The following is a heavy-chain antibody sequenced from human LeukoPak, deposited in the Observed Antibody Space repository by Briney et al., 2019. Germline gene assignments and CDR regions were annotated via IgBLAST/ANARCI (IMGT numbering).Heavy chain of an antibody. CDR1: GFTFSNYD. J-gene: IGHJ6*04. CDR2: IAHDGSNK. CDR3: AELGITMIGGV. D-gene: IGHD3-10*02. Sequence: GGSLKLSCAASGFTFSNYDMQWVRQAPGKGLEWVALIAHDGSNKYYADSVKGRFTISRDNAKNSLYLQMNSLRAEDTAVYYCAELGITMIGGVWGKGTTVTISS. V-gene: IGHV3-30*18.